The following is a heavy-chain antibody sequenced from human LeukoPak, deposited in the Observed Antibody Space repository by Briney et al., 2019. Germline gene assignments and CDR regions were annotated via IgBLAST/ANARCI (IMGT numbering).Heavy chain of an antibody. V-gene: IGHV3-7*01. Sequence: GGSLRPSCAASGFTFSSYWMSWVRQAPGKGLEWVANIKQDGSEKYYVDSVKGRFTISRDNAKNSLYLQTNSLRAEDTAVYYCAREMSSSHADYYYYYGMDVWGQGTTVTVSS. D-gene: IGHD6-13*01. CDR3: AREMSSSHADYYYYYGMDV. J-gene: IGHJ6*02. CDR2: IKQDGSEK. CDR1: GFTFSSYW.